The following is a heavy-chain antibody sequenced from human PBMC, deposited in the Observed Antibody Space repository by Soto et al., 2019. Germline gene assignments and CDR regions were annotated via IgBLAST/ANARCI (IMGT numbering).Heavy chain of an antibody. CDR3: ARDYVLRYFDWLHSFDY. V-gene: IGHV3-48*01. CDR2: ISSSSSTI. CDR1: GFTFSSYS. Sequence: GGSLRLSCAASGFTFSSYSMNWVRQAPGKGLEWVSYISSSSSTIYYADSVKGRFTISRDNAKNSLYLQMNSLRAEDTAVYYCARDYVLRYFDWLHSFDYWGQGTLVTVSS. J-gene: IGHJ4*02. D-gene: IGHD3-9*01.